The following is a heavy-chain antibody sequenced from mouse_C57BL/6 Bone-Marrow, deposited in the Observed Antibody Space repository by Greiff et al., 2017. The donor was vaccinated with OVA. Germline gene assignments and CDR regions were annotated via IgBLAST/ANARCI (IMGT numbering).Heavy chain of an antibody. J-gene: IGHJ4*01. D-gene: IGHD2-4*01. CDR1: GFTFTDYY. CDR2: IRNKANGYTT. V-gene: IGHV7-3*01. CDR3: ARYMGLRRGAMDY. Sequence: EVQRVESGGGLVQPGGSLSLSCAASGFTFTDYYMSWVRQPPGKALEWLGFIRNKANGYTTEYSASVKGRFTISRDNSQSILYLQMNALRAEDSATYYCARYMGLRRGAMDYWGQGTSVTVSS.